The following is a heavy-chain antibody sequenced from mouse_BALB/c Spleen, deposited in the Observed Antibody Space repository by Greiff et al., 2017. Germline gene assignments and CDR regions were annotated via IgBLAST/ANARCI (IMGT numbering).Heavy chain of an antibody. J-gene: IGHJ2*01. CDR2: IYPGDGDT. Sequence: VKLVESGPELVKPGASVKISCKASGYAFSSSWMNWVKQRPGQGLEWIGRIYPGDGDTNYNGKFKGKATLTADKSSSTAYMQLSSLTSVDSAVYFCARSDGNYYYFDYWGQGTTLTVSS. CDR3: ARSDGNYYYFDY. D-gene: IGHD2-1*01. V-gene: IGHV1-82*01. CDR1: GYAFSSSW.